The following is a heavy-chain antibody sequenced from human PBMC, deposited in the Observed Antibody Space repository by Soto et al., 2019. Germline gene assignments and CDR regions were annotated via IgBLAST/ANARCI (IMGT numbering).Heavy chain of an antibody. V-gene: IGHV3-23*01. CDR1: GFTFSDYA. D-gene: IGHD6-13*01. Sequence: GGSLRLSCEGSGFTFSDYAMTWVRQAPGKGLEWVTAISGGRGITFYADSVRGRFTISRDTSKNTLYLQMNSLRAEDTAVYYCAKISRAFMTAPANAWGQGNLVTVSS. J-gene: IGHJ5*02. CDR2: ISGGRGIT. CDR3: AKISRAFMTAPANA.